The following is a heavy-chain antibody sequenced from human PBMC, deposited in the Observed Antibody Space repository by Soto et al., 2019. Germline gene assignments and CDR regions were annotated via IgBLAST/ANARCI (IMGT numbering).Heavy chain of an antibody. J-gene: IGHJ6*03. CDR2: IYYSGST. CDR1: GGSISSGGYY. CDR3: ARVVSITIFGLPPPGKKGYYMDV. D-gene: IGHD3-3*01. Sequence: PSETLSLTCTVSGGSISSGGYYWSWIRQHPGKGLEWIGYIYYSGSTYYNPSLKSRVTISVDTSKNQFSLKLSSVTAADTAVYYCARVVSITIFGLPPPGKKGYYMDVCGKGTTVTVSS. V-gene: IGHV4-31*03.